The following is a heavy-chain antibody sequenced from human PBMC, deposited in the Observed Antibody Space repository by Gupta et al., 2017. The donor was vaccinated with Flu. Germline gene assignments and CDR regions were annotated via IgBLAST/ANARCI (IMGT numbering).Heavy chain of an antibody. CDR2: IDPKSGGT. J-gene: IGHJ6*02. V-gene: IGHV1-2*02. Sequence: QVQLVQSGAEVKEPGASVKVSCSASLYTFTGYYMHWVRQAPGQGLEWMGGIDPKSGGTKYAQKFQGRVTMTRDTSISTAYMEVSRLRSDDTAVFYCARGRGFGVPIFPYGMDVWGQGTTVTVSS. D-gene: IGHD3-3*01. CDR3: ARGRGFGVPIFPYGMDV. CDR1: LYTFTGYY.